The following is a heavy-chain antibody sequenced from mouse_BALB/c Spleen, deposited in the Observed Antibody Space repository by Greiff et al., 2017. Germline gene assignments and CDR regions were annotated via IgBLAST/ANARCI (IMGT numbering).Heavy chain of an antibody. D-gene: IGHD2-4*01. CDR3: AIYYDYDGDWYFDV. CDR1: GYSITSGYY. Sequence: EVQLQESGPGLVKPSQSLSLTCSVTGYSITSGYYWNWIRQFPGNKLEWMGYISYDGSNNYNPSLKNRISITRDTSKNQFFLKLNSVTTEDTATYYCAIYYDYDGDWYFDVWGAGTTVTVSS. J-gene: IGHJ1*01. V-gene: IGHV3-6*02. CDR2: ISYDGSN.